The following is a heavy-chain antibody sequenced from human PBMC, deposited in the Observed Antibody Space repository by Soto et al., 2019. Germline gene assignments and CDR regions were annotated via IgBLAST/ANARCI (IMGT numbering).Heavy chain of an antibody. CDR3: ARLAAAGTGMRY. J-gene: IGHJ4*02. CDR1: GYTFSSYG. V-gene: IGHV1-18*01. D-gene: IGHD6-13*01. CDR2: IRGSNDDT. Sequence: VQLVQSGAEVKRPGASVKVSCKTSGYTFSSYGINWVRQAPEEGLDWVGWIRGSNDDTDYAQKFHGRVALPTDTSTRTAYMEPTSLSSDATVVYYCARLAAAGTGMRYWGQGTQVTVSS.